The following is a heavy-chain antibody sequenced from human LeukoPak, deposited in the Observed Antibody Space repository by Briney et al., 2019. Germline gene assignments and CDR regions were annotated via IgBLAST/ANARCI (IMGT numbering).Heavy chain of an antibody. V-gene: IGHV4-59*01. CDR1: GGSISSYY. Sequence: NPSETLSLTXTVSGGSISSYYWSWIRQPPGKGVEWIGYIYYSGSTNYNPSLKSRVTISVDTSKNQFSLKLSSVTAADTAVYYCAREGYSYGYDYWGQGTLVTVSS. CDR2: IYYSGST. CDR3: AREGYSYGYDY. J-gene: IGHJ4*02. D-gene: IGHD5-18*01.